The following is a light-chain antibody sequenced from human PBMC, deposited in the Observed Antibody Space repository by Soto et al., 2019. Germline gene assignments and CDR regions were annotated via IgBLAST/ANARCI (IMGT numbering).Light chain of an antibody. CDR1: SSDVGSYNL. Sequence: QSALTQPASVSGSPGQSITISCTGTSSDVGSYNLVSWYQQHPGKAPKLMIYEVSKWPSGVSNRFSGSKSGNTASLTISGLQAEDEAAYYCGSYAGRSTWVFGGGTKVTVL. J-gene: IGLJ3*02. CDR3: GSYAGRSTWV. V-gene: IGLV2-23*02. CDR2: EVS.